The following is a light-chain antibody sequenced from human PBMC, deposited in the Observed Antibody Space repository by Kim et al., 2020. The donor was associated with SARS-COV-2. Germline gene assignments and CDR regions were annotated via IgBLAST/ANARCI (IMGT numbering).Light chain of an antibody. Sequence: GDRVTITCRASQSVDNWVAWYQQKSGKAPKLLIFDASTLESGVSSRFSGSGSGTEFTLTISRLDPDDFATYYCQQYDTKRTFGQGTKVEIK. CDR1: QSVDNW. CDR2: DAS. V-gene: IGKV1-5*01. J-gene: IGKJ1*01. CDR3: QQYDTKRT.